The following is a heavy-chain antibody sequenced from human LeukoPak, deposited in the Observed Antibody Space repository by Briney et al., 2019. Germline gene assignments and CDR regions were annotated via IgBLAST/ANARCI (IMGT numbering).Heavy chain of an antibody. J-gene: IGHJ6*02. Sequence: SVKVSCKASGGTFSCYAISWVRQAPGQGLEWMGGIIPIFGTANYAQKFQGRVTITADESTSTAYMELSSLRSEDTAVYYCARKDIVVVPAAAPVKDYYYGMDVWGQGTTVTVSS. CDR3: ARKDIVVVPAAAPVKDYYYGMDV. V-gene: IGHV1-69*13. CDR1: GGTFSCYA. CDR2: IIPIFGTA. D-gene: IGHD2-2*01.